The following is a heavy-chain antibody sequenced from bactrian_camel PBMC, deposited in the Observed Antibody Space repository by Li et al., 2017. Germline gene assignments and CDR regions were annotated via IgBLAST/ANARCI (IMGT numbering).Heavy chain of an antibody. D-gene: IGHD2*01. CDR1: GYTYSAYC. J-gene: IGHJ4*01. CDR2: LERFGVDT. Sequence: HVQLVESGGDSVQAGGSLRLSCAISGYTYSAYCMAWFRQGPGKQRDGVAALERFGVDTAYADSVKGRFTISLDYAKKTLYLQMNSLRPEDTAMYYCASGRRTLWAGCSPQTDYNYWGQGTQVTVS. CDR3: ASGRRTLWAGCSPQTDYNY. V-gene: IGHV3S6*01.